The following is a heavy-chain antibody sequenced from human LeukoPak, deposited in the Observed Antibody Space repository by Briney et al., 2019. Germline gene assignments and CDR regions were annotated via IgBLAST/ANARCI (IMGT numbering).Heavy chain of an antibody. CDR3: ARLEPPKAARLIDY. CDR1: GYSISSGYY. CDR2: IYHSGST. V-gene: IGHV4-38-2*01. D-gene: IGHD6-6*01. J-gene: IGHJ4*02. Sequence: SETLSLTCAVSGYSISSGYYWGWIRQPPGKGLEWIGSIYHSGSTYYNPSLKSRVTISVDTSKNPFSLKLSSVTAADAAVYSCARLEPPKAARLIDYWGQGTLVTVSS.